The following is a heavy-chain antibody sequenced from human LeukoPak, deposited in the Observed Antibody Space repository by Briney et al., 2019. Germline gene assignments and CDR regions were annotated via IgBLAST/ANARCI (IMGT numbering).Heavy chain of an antibody. CDR3: AKDGYNSADYFDY. CDR1: GFTFSNYG. CDR2: ISYDGSNK. D-gene: IGHD5-24*01. V-gene: IGHV3-30*18. J-gene: IGHJ4*02. Sequence: GRSLRLSCAASGFTFSNYGMHWVRQAPGKGLEWVAVISYDGSNKYYADSVKGRFTISRDNSKNTLYLQMNSLRAEDTAVYYCAKDGYNSADYFDYWGQGTLVTVSS.